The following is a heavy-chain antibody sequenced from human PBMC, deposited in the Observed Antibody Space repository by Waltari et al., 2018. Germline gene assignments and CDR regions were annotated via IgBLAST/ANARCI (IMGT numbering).Heavy chain of an antibody. CDR1: GGTFSNYA. J-gene: IGHJ3*02. CDR3: VRDVSRDELNYRLGAFDI. D-gene: IGHD2-2*01. Sequence: QVQLVQSGAEVTKPGSSVKVSCQASGGTFSNYAIHWVRQAPGQGLEWMGGIIPIFGIVNYAQNFRGRVKITADESTSTAYMEVSSLRSEDTALYYCVRDVSRDELNYRLGAFDIWGQGTMVTVSS. V-gene: IGHV1-69*01. CDR2: IIPIFGIV.